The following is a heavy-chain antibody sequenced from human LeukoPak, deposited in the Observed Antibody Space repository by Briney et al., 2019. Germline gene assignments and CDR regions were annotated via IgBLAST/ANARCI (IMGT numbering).Heavy chain of an antibody. CDR3: ARRSLYGGEPRFEY. V-gene: IGHV5-51*01. CDR2: IYPGDSDT. J-gene: IGHJ4*02. Sequence: GESLKISCKGSGYSFTSYWIGWVRQMPGKGLEWMGIIYPGDSDTTYSPSFQGQVTIPADKSTSTAYLQWSSLKASDTAMYYCARRSLYGGEPRFEYWGQGTLVTVSS. CDR1: GYSFTSYW. D-gene: IGHD4-23*01.